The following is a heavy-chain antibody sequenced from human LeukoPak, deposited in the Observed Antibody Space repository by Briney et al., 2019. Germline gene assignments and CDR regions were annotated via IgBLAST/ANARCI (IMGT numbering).Heavy chain of an antibody. D-gene: IGHD6-13*01. V-gene: IGHV1-69*13. CDR2: IIPIFGTA. CDR1: GGTFSSYA. CDR3: ARAGIAAAGTLDY. Sequence: ASVKVSCKASGGTFSSYAISWVRQAPGQGLKWMGGIIPIFGTANYAQKFQGRVTITADESTSTAYMELSSLRSEDTAVYYCARAGIAAAGTLDYWGQGTLVTVSS. J-gene: IGHJ4*02.